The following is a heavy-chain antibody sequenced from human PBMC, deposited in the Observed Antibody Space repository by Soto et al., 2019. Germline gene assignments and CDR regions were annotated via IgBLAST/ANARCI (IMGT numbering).Heavy chain of an antibody. V-gene: IGHV3-74*01. CDR1: GFTFRNYW. CDR3: VSEKRVVPGTRGYFDY. CDR2: INSDGSTT. Sequence: GGSLRLSCAASGFTFRNYWMHWVRQAPGKGLVWVSRINSDGSTTSYADSVKGRFTISRDNAKNTLSLQLKSVTPEDTAVYHCVSEKRVVPGTRGYFDYWGQGTLVTVSS. J-gene: IGHJ4*02. D-gene: IGHD2-2*01.